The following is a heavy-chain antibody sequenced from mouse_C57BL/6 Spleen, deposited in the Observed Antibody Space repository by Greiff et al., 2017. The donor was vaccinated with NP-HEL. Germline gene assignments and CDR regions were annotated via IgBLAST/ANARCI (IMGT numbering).Heavy chain of an antibody. D-gene: IGHD1-1*01. J-gene: IGHJ4*01. V-gene: IGHV1-26*01. CDR3: AISYYYGSSLYAMDY. Sequence: EVQLQQSGPELVKPGASVKISCKASGYTFTDYYMNWVKQSHGKSLEWIGDINPNNGGTSYNQKFKGKATLTVDKSSSTAYMERRSLTSEDSAVYYCAISYYYGSSLYAMDYWGQGTSVTVSS. CDR1: GYTFTDYY. CDR2: INPNNGGT.